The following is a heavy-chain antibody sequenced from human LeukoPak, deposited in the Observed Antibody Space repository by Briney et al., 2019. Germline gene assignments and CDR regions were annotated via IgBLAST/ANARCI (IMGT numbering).Heavy chain of an antibody. J-gene: IGHJ4*02. D-gene: IGHD6-19*01. Sequence: ASVKVSCKASGYTFINHGISWVRQAPGQGLEWMGWTSTYNTNYIQKLQGRVTMTTDTSTSTAYMELRGLRSDDTAVYYCAKGSSGWSLDYWGQGTLVTGSS. V-gene: IGHV1-18*01. CDR1: GYTFINHG. CDR2: TSTYNT. CDR3: AKGSSGWSLDY.